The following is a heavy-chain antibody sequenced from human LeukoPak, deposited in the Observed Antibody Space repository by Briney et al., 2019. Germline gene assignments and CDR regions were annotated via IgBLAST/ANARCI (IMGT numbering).Heavy chain of an antibody. D-gene: IGHD6-13*01. Sequence: KPSETLSLTCAVYGGSFSGYYWSWIRQPPGKGLEWIGEINHSGSTNYNPSLKSRVTISVDTSKNQFSLKLSSVTAADTAVYYCARVGYSSSWYYYYMDVWGKGTTVTVSS. CDR1: GGSFSGYY. V-gene: IGHV4-34*01. CDR3: ARVGYSSSWYYYYMDV. J-gene: IGHJ6*03. CDR2: INHSGST.